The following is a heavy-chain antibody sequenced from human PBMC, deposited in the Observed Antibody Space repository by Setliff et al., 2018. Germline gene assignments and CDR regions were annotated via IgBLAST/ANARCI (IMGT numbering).Heavy chain of an antibody. V-gene: IGHV4-4*08. D-gene: IGHD5-12*01. Sequence: PSETLSLTCTVSGGSISSYYWSWIRQPPWKGLEWIGYIYTSGSTNYNPSLKGRFTISRDNARNSLFLQINSVRAEDTAMYYCVRDVSRWLQFLGSFDQWGQGTLVTVSS. CDR2: IYTSGST. J-gene: IGHJ4*02. CDR3: VRDVSRWLQFLGSFDQ. CDR1: GGSISSYY.